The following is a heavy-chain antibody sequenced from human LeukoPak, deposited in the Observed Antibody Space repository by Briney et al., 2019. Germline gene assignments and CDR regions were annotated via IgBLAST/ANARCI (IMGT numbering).Heavy chain of an antibody. CDR1: GGSISSYY. D-gene: IGHD6-6*01. CDR2: TYYSGST. J-gene: IGHJ3*02. V-gene: IGHV4-59*01. Sequence: SETLSLTCTVSGGSISSYYWSWIRQPPGKGLEWIGYTYYSGSTNYNPSLKSRVTISVDTSKNQFSLKLSSVTAADTAVYYCAREDSSSSWLGAFDIWGQGTMVTVSS. CDR3: AREDSSSSWLGAFDI.